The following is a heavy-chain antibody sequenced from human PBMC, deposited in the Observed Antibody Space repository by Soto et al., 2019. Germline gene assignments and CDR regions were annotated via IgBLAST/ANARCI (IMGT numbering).Heavy chain of an antibody. D-gene: IGHD5-18*01. CDR3: ARKKNVDTDMVHYYGMDV. CDR1: GGTFSSYA. Sequence: ASVKVSCKASGGTFSSYAISWVRQAPGQGLEWMGGITPIFGTANYAQKFQGRVTITADESTSTAYMELSSLRSEDTAVYYCARKKNVDTDMVHYYGMDVWGQGTTVTVX. V-gene: IGHV1-69*13. J-gene: IGHJ6*02. CDR2: ITPIFGTA.